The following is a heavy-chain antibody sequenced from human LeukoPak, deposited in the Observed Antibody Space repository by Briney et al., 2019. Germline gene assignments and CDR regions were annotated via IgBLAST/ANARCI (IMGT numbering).Heavy chain of an antibody. CDR3: ARSTGRRAFDP. CDR1: GYTFTGYY. D-gene: IGHD4-17*01. V-gene: IGHV1-8*02. CDR2: INPNSGNT. Sequence: GASVKVSCKASGYTFTGYYMHWVRQAPGQGLEWMGWINPNSGNTGYAQKFQGRVTMARNTSISTAYMELSSLRSEDTAVYYCARSTGRRAFDPWGQGTLVTVSS. J-gene: IGHJ5*02.